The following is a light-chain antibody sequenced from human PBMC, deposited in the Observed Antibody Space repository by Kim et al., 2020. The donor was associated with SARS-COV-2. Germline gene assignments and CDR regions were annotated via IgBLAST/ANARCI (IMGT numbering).Light chain of an antibody. J-gene: IGKJ5*01. CDR2: AAS. CDR3: QQSYSNPIT. Sequence: ASVGDRVTITCRASQSISSSLNWYQQKPGKAPEVLIYAASSLQSGVPSRFSASGSGTDFTLTISSLQFEDFASYYCQQSYSNPITFGQGTRLEIK. CDR1: QSISSS. V-gene: IGKV1-39*01.